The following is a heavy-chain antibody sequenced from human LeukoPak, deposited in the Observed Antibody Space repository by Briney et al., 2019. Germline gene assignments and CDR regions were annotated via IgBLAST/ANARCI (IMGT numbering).Heavy chain of an antibody. CDR1: GGTFSSYA. J-gene: IGHJ4*02. CDR3: ATLGEYYYNILTGYVSDY. D-gene: IGHD3-9*01. V-gene: IGHV1-69*13. Sequence: ASVKVSCKASGGTFSSYAISWVRQAPGQGPEWMGGIIPIFGTANYAQKFQGRVTITADESTSTAYMELSSLRSEDTAVYYCATLGEYYYNILTGYVSDYWGQGTLVTVSS. CDR2: IIPIFGTA.